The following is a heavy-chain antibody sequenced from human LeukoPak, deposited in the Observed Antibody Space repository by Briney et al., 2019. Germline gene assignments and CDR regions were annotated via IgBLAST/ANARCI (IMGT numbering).Heavy chain of an antibody. D-gene: IGHD1-7*01. Sequence: ASLNVSCKAAGYTFTSYGISSVRQAPGQTLEWMGGINPYNGNTSSAQKRQGRVTMTTDKSTSTAYMELRSLRSDDTAVYYCARELELRFLVCSGRMPAAFDPWGQGTLVTVSS. CDR1: GYTFTSYG. J-gene: IGHJ5*02. CDR3: ARELELRFLVCSGRMPAAFDP. CDR2: INPYNGNT. V-gene: IGHV1-18*01.